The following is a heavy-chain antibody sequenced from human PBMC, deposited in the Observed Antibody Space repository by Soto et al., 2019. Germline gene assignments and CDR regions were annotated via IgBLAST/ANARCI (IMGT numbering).Heavy chain of an antibody. CDR1: DGSISSYY. CDR2: IYYSGST. V-gene: IGHV4-59*01. D-gene: IGHD6-19*01. CDR3: AREGSSGWLDYYYYYGMDV. Sequence: PSQPQSLTCTVSDGSISSYYWSWIRQPPGKGLEWIGYIYYSGSTNYNPSLKSRVTISVDTSKNQFSLKLSSVTAADTAVYYCAREGSSGWLDYYYYYGMDVWGQGTTVTVSS. J-gene: IGHJ6*01.